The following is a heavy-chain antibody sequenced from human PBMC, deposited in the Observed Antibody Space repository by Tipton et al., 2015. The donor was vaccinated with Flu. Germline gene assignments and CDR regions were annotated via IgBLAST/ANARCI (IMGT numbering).Heavy chain of an antibody. J-gene: IGHJ6*01. V-gene: IGHV3-7*01. CDR2: IKQDGNVI. CDR3: ARVSWDGMDV. CDR1: GFTLSTYW. D-gene: IGHD3-10*01. Sequence: SLRLSCVTSGFTLSTYWMSWVRQAPGKGLEWVANIKQDGNVIYYLDSVKGRFTISRDNARNSVFLQMNSLRDDDTAVYYCARVSWDGMDVWGPGTTVTVSS.